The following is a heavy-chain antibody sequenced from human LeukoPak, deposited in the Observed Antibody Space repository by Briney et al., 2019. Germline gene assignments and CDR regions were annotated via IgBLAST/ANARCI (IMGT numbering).Heavy chain of an antibody. CDR2: ISGYNGKT. D-gene: IGHD5-18*01. CDR3: ARGWVGDTATLDNYRWMDV. CDR1: GYTFVSYG. Sequence: GASVKASCKAYGYTFVSYGLSWVRQAPGQGLEWMGWISGYNGKTTYAEKFQGRVAVTIDRSRSTAYLELRSLRSDDTAIYYCARGWVGDTATLDNYRWMDVWGQGATVIVSS. J-gene: IGHJ6*02. V-gene: IGHV1-18*01.